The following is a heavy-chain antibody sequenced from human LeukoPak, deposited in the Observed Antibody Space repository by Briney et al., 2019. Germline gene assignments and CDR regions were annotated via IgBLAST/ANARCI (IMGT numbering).Heavy chain of an antibody. CDR2: ISGSGGST. J-gene: IGHJ5*02. Sequence: GGSLRLSCAASGFTFSSYAMSWVRQAPGKGLEWVSAISGSGGSTYYADSVKGRFTISRDNSKNTLYLQMNSLRAEDTAVYHCAKDPYGGNSRGINWFDPWGQGTLVTVSS. CDR1: GFTFSSYA. D-gene: IGHD4-23*01. V-gene: IGHV3-23*01. CDR3: AKDPYGGNSRGINWFDP.